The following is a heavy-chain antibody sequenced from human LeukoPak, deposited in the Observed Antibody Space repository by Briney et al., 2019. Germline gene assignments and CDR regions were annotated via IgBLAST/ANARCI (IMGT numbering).Heavy chain of an antibody. Sequence: PGGSLRLSCAASGFTFSGYPIHWVRQAPGKGLEWVAVISYDGSNKYYADSVKGRFTISRDNSKNTLYLQMNSLRAEDTAVYYCARDWLSYYFDYWGQGTLVTVSS. CDR2: ISYDGSNK. CDR3: ARDWLSYYFDY. V-gene: IGHV3-30-3*01. J-gene: IGHJ4*02. CDR1: GFTFSGYP. D-gene: IGHD6-19*01.